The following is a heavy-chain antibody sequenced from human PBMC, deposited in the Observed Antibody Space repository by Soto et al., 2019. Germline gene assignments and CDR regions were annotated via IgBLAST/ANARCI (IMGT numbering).Heavy chain of an antibody. V-gene: IGHV5-51*01. Sequence: PGESLKISCKGSGYSFTSYWIAWVRQIPGKGLEWMGIIYPGDSDTRYSPSFQGQVTISADKSISTAYLQWSSLKASDTAMYYCARQSRYSSTARGMDVWGQGTTVTVSS. D-gene: IGHD6-13*01. CDR2: IYPGDSDT. CDR3: ARQSRYSSTARGMDV. J-gene: IGHJ6*02. CDR1: GYSFTSYW.